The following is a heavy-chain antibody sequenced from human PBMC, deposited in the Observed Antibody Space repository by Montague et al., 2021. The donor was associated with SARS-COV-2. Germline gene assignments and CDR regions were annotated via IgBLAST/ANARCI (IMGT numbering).Heavy chain of an antibody. D-gene: IGHD2-2*01. Sequence: SETLSLTCTVSGGSISSSSYYWGWIRPPPGKGLEWIGSIYYSASTYHNPSLQSRVTISAYTSKNQFSLKPISATAAATAVYYCARDKAGDIVVVPAVDLAYGMDVWGQGTMVTVSS. CDR2: IYYSAST. V-gene: IGHV4-39*07. CDR1: GGSISSSSYY. CDR3: ARDKAGDIVVVPAVDLAYGMDV. J-gene: IGHJ6*02.